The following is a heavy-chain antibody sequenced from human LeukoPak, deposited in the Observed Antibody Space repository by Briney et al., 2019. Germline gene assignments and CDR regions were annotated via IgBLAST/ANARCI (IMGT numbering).Heavy chain of an antibody. D-gene: IGHD1-26*01. Sequence: ASVKVSCKASGYSFTGYYMHWVRQAPGQGLEWMGWINPNSGGTNYAQKFQGRVTMTRDTSISKAYMELSSLRSDDTAVYYCARDGVGAKTTYDYWGQGTLVTVSS. J-gene: IGHJ4*02. V-gene: IGHV1-2*02. CDR2: INPNSGGT. CDR3: ARDGVGAKTTYDY. CDR1: GYSFTGYY.